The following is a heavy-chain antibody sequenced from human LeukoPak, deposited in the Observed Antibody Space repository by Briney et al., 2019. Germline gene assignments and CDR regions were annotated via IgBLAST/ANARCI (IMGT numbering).Heavy chain of an antibody. CDR3: ASSSSSSLYYYYYYGMDV. J-gene: IGHJ6*02. Sequence: SVKVSFKASGGTFSSYAISWVRQAPGQGLEWMGGIIPIFGTANYAQKFQGRVTITADESTSTAYMELSSLRSEDTAVYYCASSSSSSLYYYYYYGMDVWGQGTTVTVSS. CDR1: GGTFSSYA. V-gene: IGHV1-69*13. D-gene: IGHD6-6*01. CDR2: IIPIFGTA.